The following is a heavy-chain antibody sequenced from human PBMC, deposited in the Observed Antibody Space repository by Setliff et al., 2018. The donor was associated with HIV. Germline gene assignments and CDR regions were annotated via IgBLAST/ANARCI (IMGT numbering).Heavy chain of an antibody. Sequence: SETLSLTCAVSGYSISNGYYWGWLRQSPGKGLERIGSMFHSGNTYYNPSLESRVSMSVDTSTNQVSLQLSSVTAADTAVYYCARGKSGSYDAYDMWGQGTMVTVSS. CDR3: ARGKSGSYDAYDM. V-gene: IGHV4-38-2*01. J-gene: IGHJ3*02. D-gene: IGHD5-12*01. CDR1: GYSISNGYY. CDR2: MFHSGNT.